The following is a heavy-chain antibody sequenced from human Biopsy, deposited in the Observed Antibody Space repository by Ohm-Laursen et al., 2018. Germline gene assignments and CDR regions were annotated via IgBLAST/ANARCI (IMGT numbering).Heavy chain of an antibody. CDR3: TNHYCGGITCLMNF. D-gene: IGHD2-21*01. V-gene: IGHV3-23*01. CDR2: IRDSGDSA. J-gene: IGHJ4*02. CDR1: GFDFSDYS. Sequence: SLRLSCTASGFDFSDYSMSWVRQAPGKGLEWVSGIRDSGDSAYYAGSVKGRFTISRDNSRNTLYLQMNSLRAEDTAVYFCTNHYCGGITCLMNFWGQGTLVTVPS.